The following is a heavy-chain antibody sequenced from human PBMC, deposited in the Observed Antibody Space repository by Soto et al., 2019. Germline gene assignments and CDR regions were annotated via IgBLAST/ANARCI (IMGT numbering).Heavy chain of an antibody. J-gene: IGHJ5*01. V-gene: IGHV3-7*01. D-gene: IGHD5-12*01. Sequence: FLRLSCEAYGFTFSNYWMGWVRQAPGKGLEWVANVKLDGSERYYVDSVKGRFTISRDNAKNSVYLQMNSLRAEDSAIYYCARDPIRRDGYVFDSWGQGAPVTVSS. CDR2: VKLDGSER. CDR3: ARDPIRRDGYVFDS. CDR1: GFTFSNYW.